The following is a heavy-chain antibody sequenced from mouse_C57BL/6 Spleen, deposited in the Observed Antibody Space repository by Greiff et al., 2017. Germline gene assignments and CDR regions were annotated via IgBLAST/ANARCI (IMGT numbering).Heavy chain of an antibody. D-gene: IGHD1-1*01. V-gene: IGHV5-9-1*02. CDR2: ISSGGDYI. CDR3: TRAPGTSYWYFEV. Sequence: DVQLVESGEGLVKPGGSLKLSCAASGFTFSSYAMSWVRQTPEKRLEWVAYISSGGDYIYYADTVKGRFTISRDNARNTLYLQMSSLKSEDTAMYYCTRAPGTSYWYFEVWGTGTTVTVSS. CDR1: GFTFSSYA. J-gene: IGHJ1*03.